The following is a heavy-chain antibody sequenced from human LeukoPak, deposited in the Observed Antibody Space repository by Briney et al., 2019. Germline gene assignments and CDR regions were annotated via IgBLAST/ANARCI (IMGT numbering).Heavy chain of an antibody. CDR2: IYTSGST. CDR3: ASGIPYYYYHYMDV. CDR1: GGSISSYY. Sequence: PSETLSLACTVSGGSISSYYWSWIRQPPGKGLEWIGYIYTSGSTNYNPSLKSRVTISVDTSKNQFSLKLSSVTAADTAVYYCASGIPYYYYHYMDVWGKGTTVTVSS. D-gene: IGHD2-21*01. V-gene: IGHV4-4*09. J-gene: IGHJ6*03.